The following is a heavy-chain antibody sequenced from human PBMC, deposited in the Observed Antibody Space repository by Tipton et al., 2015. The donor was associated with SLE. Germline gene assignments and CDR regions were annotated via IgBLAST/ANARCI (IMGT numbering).Heavy chain of an antibody. D-gene: IGHD1-26*01. V-gene: IGHV3-23*01. CDR2: ISAGAGMT. CDR1: GFQFNNYA. Sequence: SGFQFNNYAMSWVRQAPGKGLEWVASISAGAGMTYFADSVKGRFTISRVNSKNTVYLQMNSLSAEDTAVYYCAKDPTLNSGSPEDWFDPWGQGTLVTVSS. J-gene: IGHJ5*02. CDR3: AKDPTLNSGSPEDWFDP.